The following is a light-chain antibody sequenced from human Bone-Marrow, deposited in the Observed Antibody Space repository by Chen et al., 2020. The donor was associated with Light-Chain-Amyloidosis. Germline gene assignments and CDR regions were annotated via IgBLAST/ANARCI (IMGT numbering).Light chain of an antibody. Sequence: SYELTQPPSVSVSPGQTARITCSGDDLPTKYAYWYQQKPGQAPVLVIHRDTERPSGISERFSGSRPGTTGTLTIRGVQAEDEADYHCQSTDSTGTYEVIFGGETKLTVL. J-gene: IGLJ2*01. CDR3: QSTDSTGTYEVI. CDR1: DLPTKY. CDR2: RDT. V-gene: IGLV3-25*03.